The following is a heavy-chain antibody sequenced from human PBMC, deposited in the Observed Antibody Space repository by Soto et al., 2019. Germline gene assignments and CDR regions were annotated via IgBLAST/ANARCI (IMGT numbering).Heavy chain of an antibody. CDR1: GGSISNGEYY. V-gene: IGHV4-30-4*01. D-gene: IGHD3-3*01. Sequence: QVQLQESGPGLVKPSQTLSLTCTVSGGSISNGEYYWSWIRQPPGKGLEWIGYIFYRGSTYYNPSLKSRVTISVDTSKNQFSLKLSSVTAADTAVYYCASLYDPNDAFDIWGNGTMVTVSS. CDR2: IFYRGST. CDR3: ASLYDPNDAFDI. J-gene: IGHJ3*02.